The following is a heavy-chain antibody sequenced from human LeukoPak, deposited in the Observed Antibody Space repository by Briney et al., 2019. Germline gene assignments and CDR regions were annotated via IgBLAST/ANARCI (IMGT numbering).Heavy chain of an antibody. CDR3: ARSDGSGSYYNGNTAFDY. CDR1: GGSVSSSSYY. CDR2: IYYSGST. D-gene: IGHD3-10*01. Sequence: TSETLSLTCTVSGGSVSSSSYYWGWIRQPPGKGLEWIGSIYYSGSTYYNPSLKSRATISVDTSKNQFSLKLSSVTAADTAVYYCARSDGSGSYYNGNTAFDYWGQGTLVTVSS. V-gene: IGHV4-39*01. J-gene: IGHJ4*02.